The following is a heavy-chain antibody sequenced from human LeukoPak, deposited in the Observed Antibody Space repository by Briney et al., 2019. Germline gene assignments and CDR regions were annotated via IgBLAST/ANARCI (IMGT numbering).Heavy chain of an antibody. Sequence: PSETLSLTCTVSGGSISSSSYYWGWIRQPPGKGLEWIGSIYYSGSTYYNPSLKSRVTISVDTSKNQFSLKLSSVTAADTAVYYCARVYGSGSYYNGYYYYYMDVWGKGTTVTVSS. D-gene: IGHD3-10*01. CDR3: ARVYGSGSYYNGYYYYYMDV. J-gene: IGHJ6*03. V-gene: IGHV4-39*01. CDR2: IYYSGST. CDR1: GGSISSSSYY.